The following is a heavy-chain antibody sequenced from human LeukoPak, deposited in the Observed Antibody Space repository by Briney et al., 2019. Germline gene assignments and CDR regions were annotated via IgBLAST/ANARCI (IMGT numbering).Heavy chain of an antibody. V-gene: IGHV4-61*05. CDR3: ARQCEIGYDCTYYYGMDV. Sequence: PETLSLTCTVSGGSISSSSYYWGWIRQPPGKGLEWIGYIYYSGSTNYNPSLKSRVTISVDTSKNQFSLKLSSVTAADTAVYYCARQCEIGYDCTYYYGMDVWGQGTTVTVSS. CDR1: GGSISSSSYY. CDR2: IYYSGST. D-gene: IGHD5-12*01. J-gene: IGHJ6*02.